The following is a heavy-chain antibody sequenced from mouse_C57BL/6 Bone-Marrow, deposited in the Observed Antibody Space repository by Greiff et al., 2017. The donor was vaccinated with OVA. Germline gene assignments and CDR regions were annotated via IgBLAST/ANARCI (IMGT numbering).Heavy chain of an antibody. J-gene: IGHJ3*01. CDR2: IRSKSNNYAT. D-gene: IGHD1-1*01. V-gene: IGHV10-1*01. Sequence: EVHLVESGGGLVQPKGSLKLSCAASGFSFNTYAMNRVRQAPGKGLEWVARIRSKSNNYATYYADSVKDRFTISRDDSESMLYLQMNNLKTEDTAMYYCVRNYYGSPWFAYWGQGTLVTVSA. CDR1: GFSFNTYA. CDR3: VRNYYGSPWFAY.